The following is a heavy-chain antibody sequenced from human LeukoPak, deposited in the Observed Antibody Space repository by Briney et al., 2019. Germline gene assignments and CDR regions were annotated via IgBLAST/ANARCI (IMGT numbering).Heavy chain of an antibody. J-gene: IGHJ4*02. Sequence: PGGSLRLSCAASRFTFSNYWMSWVRQAPGKGLEWVANIKQDGSETYYVDSVKGRFTISRDNAKNSLSLQMNSLRAEDTAVYYCASRYSAMVILDFWGQGTLVTVSS. CDR2: IKQDGSET. CDR3: ASRYSAMVILDF. D-gene: IGHD5-18*01. CDR1: RFTFSNYW. V-gene: IGHV3-7*01.